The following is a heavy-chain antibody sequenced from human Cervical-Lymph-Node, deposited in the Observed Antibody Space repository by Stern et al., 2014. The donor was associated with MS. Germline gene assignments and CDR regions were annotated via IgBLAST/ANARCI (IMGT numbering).Heavy chain of an antibody. D-gene: IGHD6-13*01. CDR3: ARIGGYSSSWYRTYYFDY. J-gene: IGHJ4*02. V-gene: IGHV2-70*01. CDR2: IDWDDDK. CDR1: GFSLSTSGMC. Sequence: QVTLMESGPALVKPTQTLTLTCTFSGFSLSTSGMCVSWIRQPPGKALEWLALIDWDDDKYYSTSLKTRLTISKDTSKNQVVLTMTNMDPVDTATYYCARIGGYSSSWYRTYYFDYWGQGTLVTVSS.